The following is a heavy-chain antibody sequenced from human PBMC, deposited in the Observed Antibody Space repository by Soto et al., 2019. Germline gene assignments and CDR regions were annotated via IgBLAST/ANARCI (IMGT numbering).Heavy chain of an antibody. D-gene: IGHD6-6*01. J-gene: IGHJ3*02. CDR3: ASEVGELDYSSSSDAFDI. CDR2: IYYSGTT. V-gene: IGHV4-30-4*01. CDR1: GGSISSGDYY. Sequence: QVQLQESGPGLVKPSQTLSLTCTVSGGSISSGDYYWSWVRQPPGKGLEWIAYIYYSGTTYYNPSLNRRVTWSMHASKNQFSLKLESVTAADTAVYYCASEVGELDYSSSSDAFDIWGQGTMVTVSS.